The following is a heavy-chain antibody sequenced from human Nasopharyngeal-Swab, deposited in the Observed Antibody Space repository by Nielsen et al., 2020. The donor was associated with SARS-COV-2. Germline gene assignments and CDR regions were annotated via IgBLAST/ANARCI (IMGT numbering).Heavy chain of an antibody. Sequence: ESLKISCVVSGASISSRNNYWGWIRQSPGKGLEWIGTIFSSGGTYNPSPKSRVTMSVDTSKNQFSLKLTSVTAADTAVYYCARDGSGDYLGLPFDHWGRGTLVTVSS. CDR3: ARDGSGDYLGLPFDH. V-gene: IGHV4-39*07. J-gene: IGHJ4*02. CDR2: IFSSGGT. D-gene: IGHD4-17*01. CDR1: GASISSRNNY.